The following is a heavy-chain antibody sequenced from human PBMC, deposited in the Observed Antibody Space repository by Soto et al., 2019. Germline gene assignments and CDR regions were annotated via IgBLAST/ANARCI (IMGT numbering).Heavy chain of an antibody. CDR3: ARDGVAAGNINFDY. J-gene: IGHJ4*01. CDR1: GYMFTKSA. D-gene: IGHD6-19*01. V-gene: IGHV1-3*01. Sequence: QVHLVQSGAEVKKPGASVKVSCKASGYMFTKSAMHWVRQAPGQRLEWMGWISGDSGNTKYSPKLQDRVTITRDTSASTAYMELSSLRSEDTALYYCARDGVAAGNINFDYWDQGTLVTVSS. CDR2: ISGDSGNT.